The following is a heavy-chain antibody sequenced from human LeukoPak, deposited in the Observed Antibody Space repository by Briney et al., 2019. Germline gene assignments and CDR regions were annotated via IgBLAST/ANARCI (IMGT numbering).Heavy chain of an antibody. CDR2: IYYSGST. CDR3: ARGAGYLGWFDP. Sequence: SETLSLTCTVSGGSISSYYWSWIRQPSGKGLEWIGYIYYSGSTNYNPSLKSRVTISVDTSKNQFSLKLSSVTAADTAVYYCARGAGYLGWFDPWGQGTLVTVSS. V-gene: IGHV4-59*01. J-gene: IGHJ5*02. D-gene: IGHD3-16*01. CDR1: GGSISSYY.